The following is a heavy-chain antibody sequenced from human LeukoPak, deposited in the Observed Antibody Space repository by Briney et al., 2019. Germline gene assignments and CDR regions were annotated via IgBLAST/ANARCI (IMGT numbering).Heavy chain of an antibody. CDR2: IYYSGST. V-gene: IGHV4-38-2*02. CDR3: ARGRIVVVVAATLYWFDP. J-gene: IGHJ5*02. D-gene: IGHD2-15*01. Sequence: SETLSLTCTVSGYSISSGYYWGWIRQPPGKGLEWIGSIYYSGSTYYNPSLKSRVTISVDTSKNQFSLKLSSVTAADTAVYYCARGRIVVVVAATLYWFDPWGQGTLVTVSS. CDR1: GYSISSGYY.